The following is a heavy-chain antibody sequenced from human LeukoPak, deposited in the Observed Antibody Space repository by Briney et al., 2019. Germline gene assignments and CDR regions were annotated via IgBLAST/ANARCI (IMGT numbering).Heavy chain of an antibody. CDR3: ARDPPVYDILTGYWFDP. J-gene: IGHJ5*02. D-gene: IGHD3-9*01. CDR2: IYSGGST. CDR1: GFTVSSKY. Sequence: GGSLRLSCAISGFTVSSKYTSWVRQAPGKGLEWVSVIYSGGSTYYADPVKGRFTISRDNSKNTLYLQMNSLRAEDTAVYYCARDPPVYDILTGYWFDPWGQGTLVTVSS. V-gene: IGHV3-66*01.